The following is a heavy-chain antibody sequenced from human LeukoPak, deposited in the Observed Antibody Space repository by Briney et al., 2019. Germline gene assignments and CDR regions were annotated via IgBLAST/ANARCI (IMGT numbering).Heavy chain of an antibody. J-gene: IGHJ4*02. CDR2: IYTSGST. V-gene: IGHV4-4*07. Sequence: SETLSLTCTVSGGSISSYYWSWIRQPAGKGLEWIGRIYTSGSTNYNPSLKSRVTMSVDTSKNQFSLKLSSVTAADTAVYYCARVFPPVSSSSESTDYWGQGTLVTVSS. D-gene: IGHD6-6*01. CDR3: ARVFPPVSSSSESTDY. CDR1: GGSISSYY.